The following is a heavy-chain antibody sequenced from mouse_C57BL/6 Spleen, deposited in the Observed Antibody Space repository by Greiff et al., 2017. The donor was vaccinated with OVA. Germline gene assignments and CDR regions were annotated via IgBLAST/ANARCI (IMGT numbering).Heavy chain of an antibody. V-gene: IGHV1-55*01. J-gene: IGHJ2*01. CDR3: ARGRVYYGDGRDY. CDR2: IYPGSGST. CDR1: GYTFTSYW. Sequence: QVQLQQPGAELVKPGASVKMSCKASGYTFTSYWITWVKQRPGQGLEWIGDIYPGSGSTNYNEKFKSKATLTVDTSSSTAYMQLSSLTSEDSAVYYCARGRVYYGDGRDYWGQGTTLTVSS. D-gene: IGHD2-13*01.